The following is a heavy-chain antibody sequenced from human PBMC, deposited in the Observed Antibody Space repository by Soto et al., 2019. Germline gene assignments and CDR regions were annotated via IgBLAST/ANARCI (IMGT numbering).Heavy chain of an antibody. V-gene: IGHV1-69*13. J-gene: IGHJ5*02. CDR2: IIPLFGTA. CDR3: ARAHGTSWYNWFDP. Sequence: GASVKVSCKAFGGNFTNYGISWVRQAPGQGLEWMGGIIPLFGTANYAQKFRGRVTVTADESTSTVYMELNSLRSEDTAIYYCARAHGTSWYNWFDPWGQGTLVTSPQ. CDR1: GGNFTNYG. D-gene: IGHD1-26*01.